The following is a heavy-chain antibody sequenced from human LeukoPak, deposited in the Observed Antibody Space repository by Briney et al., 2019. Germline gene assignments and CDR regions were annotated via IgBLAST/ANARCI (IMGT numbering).Heavy chain of an antibody. CDR2: IYHSGST. D-gene: IGHD6-13*01. J-gene: IGHJ5*02. Sequence: SETLSLTCTVSGYSISSGYFWGWIRQPPGKGLECIGTIYHSGSTYYNPSLKSRVTISVDTSKNQFSLKLNSVTAADTAVYYCARFYSSSWFLNWFDPWGQGTLVTVSS. V-gene: IGHV4-38-2*02. CDR1: GYSISSGYF. CDR3: ARFYSSSWFLNWFDP.